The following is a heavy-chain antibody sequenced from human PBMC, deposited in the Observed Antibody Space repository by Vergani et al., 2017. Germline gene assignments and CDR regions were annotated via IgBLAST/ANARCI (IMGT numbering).Heavy chain of an antibody. Sequence: EVQLLESGGGLVQPGGSLRLSCAASGFTFSSYAMSWVRQAPGKGLEWVSAISGSGGSTYYADSVKGRFTISRDNSKNTLYLQMNSLRAEDTAVYYCARTWEDIAVAGTYYYYMDVWGKGTTVTVSS. CDR2: ISGSGGST. J-gene: IGHJ6*03. D-gene: IGHD6-19*01. CDR1: GFTFSSYA. V-gene: IGHV3-23*01. CDR3: ARTWEDIAVAGTYYYYMDV.